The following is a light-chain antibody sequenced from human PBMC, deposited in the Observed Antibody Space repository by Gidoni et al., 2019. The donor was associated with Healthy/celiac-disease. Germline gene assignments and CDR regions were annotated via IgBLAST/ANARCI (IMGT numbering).Light chain of an antibody. V-gene: IGKV3-11*01. CDR3: QQRSHWPPIT. Sequence: EIVLTQSPATLSLSPGARATLSCRASQSVSSYLAWYQQKPGQSPRLLIYEASNRATGIPARFSGSGSGTDFTLTISSLEPEDFAVYYCQQRSHWPPITFGRGTKVEIK. CDR2: EAS. CDR1: QSVSSY. J-gene: IGKJ4*01.